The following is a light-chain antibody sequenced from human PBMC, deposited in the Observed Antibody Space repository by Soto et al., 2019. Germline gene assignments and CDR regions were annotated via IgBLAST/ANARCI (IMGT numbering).Light chain of an antibody. J-gene: IGKJ1*01. V-gene: IGKV3D-15*01. CDR3: QQYDKWPRT. CDR2: DGS. CDR1: QSVSSN. Sequence: EIVLTQSPGTLSLSPGEKATLSCRASQSVSSNYLAGYQQKPAQAPRLLIFDGSNRATAIPARLIGSGSGREFTPPISNLQSEDFAVYHCQQYDKWPRTFGQGTKVDIK.